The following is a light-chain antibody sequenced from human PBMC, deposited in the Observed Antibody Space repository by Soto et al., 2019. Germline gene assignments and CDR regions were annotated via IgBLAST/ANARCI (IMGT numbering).Light chain of an antibody. J-gene: IGKJ2*01. Sequence: DIQMTQFPPTLSASVGDRVTITCRASQSISSWLAWYQQKPGKAPKLLTYDASTLETGVPSRFSGSGSGTEFTLTISSLQPDDFATYYCQQYNNYLMYTFGQGTKLEIK. CDR3: QQYNNYLMYT. CDR1: QSISSW. V-gene: IGKV1-5*01. CDR2: DAS.